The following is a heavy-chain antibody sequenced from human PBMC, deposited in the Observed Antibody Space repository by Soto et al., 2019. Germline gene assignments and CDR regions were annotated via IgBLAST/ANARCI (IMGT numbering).Heavy chain of an antibody. Sequence: GESLKISWKGSGYTFTSYWITLVRHMPGKGLEWRGRLYPSGSYTNYSPSFRGHVTISVYNSIIAAYLQWSSLKASDTAMYYCASHRAAEVNFDYWGQGTLVTVSS. CDR2: LYPSGSYT. V-gene: IGHV5-10-1*01. D-gene: IGHD2-15*01. CDR3: ASHRAAEVNFDY. J-gene: IGHJ4*02. CDR1: GYTFTSYW.